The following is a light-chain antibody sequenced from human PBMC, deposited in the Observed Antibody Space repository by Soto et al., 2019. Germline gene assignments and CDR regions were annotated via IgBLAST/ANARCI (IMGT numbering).Light chain of an antibody. CDR1: STNIGNSY. CDR2: DND. CDR3: GTWDTSLRAEV. J-gene: IGLJ3*02. Sequence: QAVVTQPPSVSAAPGQTVTISCSGSSTNIGNSYVSWYQQFPGTAPKLLIYDNDKRPSGIPDRFSGSKSGTSATLGITGLQTGDEADYYCGTWDTSLRAEVFAGGTKVTVL. V-gene: IGLV1-51*01.